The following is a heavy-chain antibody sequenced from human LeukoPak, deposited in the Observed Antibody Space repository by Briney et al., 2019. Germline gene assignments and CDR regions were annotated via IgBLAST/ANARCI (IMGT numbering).Heavy chain of an antibody. CDR2: INSKTDGGTT. Sequence: GGSLRLSCVASGFIVSNYYMRWVRQAPGKGLEWVGCINSKTDGGTTDYAAPVKGRFTISRDDSKNTLYLQMNSLKTEDTAVYYCTTDLGNYDIFGLSYFDYWGQGTLVTVSS. CDR1: GFIVSNYY. CDR3: TTDLGNYDIFGLSYFDY. J-gene: IGHJ4*02. D-gene: IGHD3-9*01. V-gene: IGHV3-15*01.